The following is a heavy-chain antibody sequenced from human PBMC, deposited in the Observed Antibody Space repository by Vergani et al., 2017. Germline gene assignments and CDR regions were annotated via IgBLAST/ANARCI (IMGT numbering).Heavy chain of an antibody. CDR2: IYHSGRT. J-gene: IGHJ3*02. D-gene: IGHD2-2*02. CDR1: GYSISSGYY. V-gene: IGHV4-38-2*02. CDR3: ARDEGGCSSTSCYISAFDI. Sequence: QVQLQESGPGLVKPSETLSLTCTVSGYSISSGYYWGWIRQPPGKGLEWIGSIYHSGRTNYNPSLKSRVTISVDTSKNQFSLKLSSVTAADTAVYYCARDEGGCSSTSCYISAFDIWGQGTMVTVSS.